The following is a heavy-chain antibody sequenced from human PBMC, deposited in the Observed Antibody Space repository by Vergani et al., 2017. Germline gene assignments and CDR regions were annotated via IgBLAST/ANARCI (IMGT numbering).Heavy chain of an antibody. Sequence: QVQLQESGPGLVKPSETLSLTCTVSGGSISSYYWSWIRQPPGKGLEWIGYLYYSGSTNYNPSLKSRVTISVDTSKNQFSLKLSSVTAADTAVFYWASSVNWNYIDYWGQGTLVTVSS. CDR2: LYYSGST. D-gene: IGHD1-7*01. J-gene: IGHJ4*02. V-gene: IGHV4-59*01. CDR3: ASSVNWNYIDY. CDR1: GGSISSYY.